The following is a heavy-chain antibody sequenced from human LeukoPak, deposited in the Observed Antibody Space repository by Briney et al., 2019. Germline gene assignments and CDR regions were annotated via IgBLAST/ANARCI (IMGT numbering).Heavy chain of an antibody. CDR2: ISGSGGST. V-gene: IGHV3-23*01. CDR1: GFTFNNYA. Sequence: QPGVSLRLSCAASGFTFNNYAMNWVRQAPGKGLELVSVISGSGGSTHYADSVKGRFTISRDNSKDTLYLQMNSLRAEDTAVYYCAKGTGYTSSSGSVLDYWGQGTPVTVSS. D-gene: IGHD6-6*01. CDR3: AKGTGYTSSSGSVLDY. J-gene: IGHJ4*02.